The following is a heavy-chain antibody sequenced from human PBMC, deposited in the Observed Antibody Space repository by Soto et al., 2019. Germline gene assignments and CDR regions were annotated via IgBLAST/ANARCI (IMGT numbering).Heavy chain of an antibody. V-gene: IGHV4-34*01. Sequence: ASETLSLTCAVYGGSFSGYYWSWIRQPPGKGLEWIGEINHSGSTNYNPSLKSRVTISVDTSKNQFSLKLSSVTAADTAVYYCASPWGCSSTSCYRGGYYYYGMDVWGQGTTVTVSS. J-gene: IGHJ6*02. CDR2: INHSGST. D-gene: IGHD2-2*01. CDR3: ASPWGCSSTSCYRGGYYYYGMDV. CDR1: GGSFSGYY.